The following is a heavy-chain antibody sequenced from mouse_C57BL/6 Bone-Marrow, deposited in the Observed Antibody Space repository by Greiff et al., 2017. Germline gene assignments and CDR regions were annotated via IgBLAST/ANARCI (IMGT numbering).Heavy chain of an antibody. CDR2: IYPGSGNT. CDR3: ERWDNYGGSGFAY. J-gene: IGHJ3*01. CDR1: GYTFTDYY. Sequence: QVQLQQSGAELVRPGASVKLSCKASGYTFTDYYITWVKQSPGQGLEWIARIYPGSGNTYYNEKFKGKATLTEEKSSSTAYMQLRRLTSEDSAVYDCERWDNYGGSGFAYWGQGTLVTVSA. V-gene: IGHV1-76*01. D-gene: IGHD1-3*01.